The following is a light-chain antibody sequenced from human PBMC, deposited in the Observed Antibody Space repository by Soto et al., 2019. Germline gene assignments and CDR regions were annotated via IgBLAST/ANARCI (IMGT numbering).Light chain of an antibody. CDR2: GAS. Sequence: EIVLTQSPGTLSLSPGERATLSCRASQSVKSSLAWYQHKPGQLPRLLIYGASTRATGVPVRFSGSGSGTDFTLTISSLQAEDVAVYYCQHYNQWPPFTFGPGTKVDIK. J-gene: IGKJ3*01. CDR1: QSVKSS. CDR3: QHYNQWPPFT. V-gene: IGKV3-15*01.